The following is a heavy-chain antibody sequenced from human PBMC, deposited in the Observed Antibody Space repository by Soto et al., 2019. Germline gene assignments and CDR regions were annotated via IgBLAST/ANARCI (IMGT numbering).Heavy chain of an antibody. CDR2: IIPIFGTA. Sequence: QVQLVQSGAEVKKPGSSVKVSCKASGGTFSSYAISWVRQAPGQGLEWMGGIIPIFGTANYAQKFQGRVTITADESTSTAYMELSSLRSEDTAVYYCARCGSISIFGVADYYYGMDVWGQGITVTVSS. V-gene: IGHV1-69*01. D-gene: IGHD3-3*01. J-gene: IGHJ6*02. CDR3: ARCGSISIFGVADYYYGMDV. CDR1: GGTFSSYA.